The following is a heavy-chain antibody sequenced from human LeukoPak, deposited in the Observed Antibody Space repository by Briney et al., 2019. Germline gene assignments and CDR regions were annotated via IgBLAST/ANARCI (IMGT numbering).Heavy chain of an antibody. CDR1: GLTFNIFW. CDR2: IKGDGSST. D-gene: IGHD5-18*01. Sequence: GGSLRLSCAASGLTFNIFWMHWVRQAPGKGLVWVSLIKGDGSSTTYMDSVKGRFIVSRDNAKNTLYLQMNSLRTEDTAVYYCATGHSYGYNYWGQGTLVTVSP. CDR3: ATGHSYGYNY. J-gene: IGHJ4*02. V-gene: IGHV3-74*01.